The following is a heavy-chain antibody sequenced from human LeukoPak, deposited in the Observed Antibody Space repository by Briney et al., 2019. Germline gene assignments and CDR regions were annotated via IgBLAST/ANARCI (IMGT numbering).Heavy chain of an antibody. CDR2: ISSSSSYI. Sequence: GGSLRLSCAASGFTLSSYSMNWVRQAPGKGLEWVSSISSSSSYIYYGDSVKGRFTISRDNAKNSLHLQMNSLRAEDTAVYYCARDGVDGDYYYYYGMDVWGQGTTVTVSS. CDR3: ARDGVDGDYYYYYGMDV. CDR1: GFTLSSYS. V-gene: IGHV3-21*01. J-gene: IGHJ6*02. D-gene: IGHD2-15*01.